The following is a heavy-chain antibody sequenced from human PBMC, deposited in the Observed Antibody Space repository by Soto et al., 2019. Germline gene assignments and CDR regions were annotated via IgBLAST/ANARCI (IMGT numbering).Heavy chain of an antibody. D-gene: IGHD3-10*01. CDR1: GDTFTFYS. Sequence: QVQLVQSGAEVKRPGSSVKVSCKASGDTFTFYSINWVRQAPGLGLEWMGRINPILSMSNYAQRFQGRVTMTADKSTSTAYMELSNLRSEDTATYYCASSYGSGYRAFDYWGQGALVTVSS. V-gene: IGHV1-69*02. CDR3: ASSYGSGYRAFDY. J-gene: IGHJ4*02. CDR2: INPILSMS.